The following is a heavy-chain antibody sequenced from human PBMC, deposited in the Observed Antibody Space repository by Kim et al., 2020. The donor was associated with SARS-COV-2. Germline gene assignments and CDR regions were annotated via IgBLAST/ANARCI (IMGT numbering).Heavy chain of an antibody. D-gene: IGHD3-9*01. J-gene: IGHJ4*02. V-gene: IGHV1-3*01. CDR2: INAGNGNT. CDR1: GYTFTNYA. CDR3: ARRGAYETWTGYYDY. Sequence: ASVKVSCKASGYTFTNYAMHWVRQAPGQRLEWMGWINAGNGNTKYSQKFQGRVTITRDTSASTAYMELSSLRSEDTAVYYCARRGAYETWTGYYDYWGQGTLVTVSS.